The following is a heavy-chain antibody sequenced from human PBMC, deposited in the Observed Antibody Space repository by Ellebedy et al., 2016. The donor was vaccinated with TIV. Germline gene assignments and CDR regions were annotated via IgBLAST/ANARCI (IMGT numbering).Heavy chain of an antibody. J-gene: IGHJ4*02. V-gene: IGHV3-15*07. CDR3: TTELCSSGCFPGIY. CDR1: GLIFSNAW. CDR2: IKTTTGGGAP. D-gene: IGHD2-15*01. Sequence: PGGSLRLSCAASGLIFSNAWVNWVRQAPGKGLEWVGRIKTTTGGGAPDYAAPVKGRFIISRDDSKNTLYLQMNSLKTEDTAVYYCTTELCSSGCFPGIYWGQGTLVTVSS.